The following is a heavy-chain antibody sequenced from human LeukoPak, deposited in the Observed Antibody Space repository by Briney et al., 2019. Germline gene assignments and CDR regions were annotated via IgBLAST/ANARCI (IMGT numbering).Heavy chain of an antibody. V-gene: IGHV3-7*01. Sequence: GGSLRLSCAASGFTFSSYWMSWVRQAPGKGLEWVANIKQDGSEKYYVDSVKGRFTISRDNAKNSLYLQMNSLRAEDTAVYYCARVSGYCSSTSCNTHMDVWGKGTTVTVSS. J-gene: IGHJ6*03. CDR2: IKQDGSEK. CDR3: ARVSGYCSSTSCNTHMDV. D-gene: IGHD2-2*02. CDR1: GFTFSSYW.